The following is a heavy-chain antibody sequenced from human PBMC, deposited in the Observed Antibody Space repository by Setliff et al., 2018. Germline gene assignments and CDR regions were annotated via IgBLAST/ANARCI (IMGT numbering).Heavy chain of an antibody. CDR1: GSINEANYY. CDR3: LRIRLVPHGHS. D-gene: IGHD2-15*01. V-gene: IGHV4-61*09. J-gene: IGHJ4*02. Sequence: PSETLSLTCPQESLRGSINEANYYWSWIRQPAGKGLEWIGHIYTRGSTNYNPSLRSRVSISVDTSKNHFSLRLSSVAATDTAVYYCLRIRLVPHGHSWGQGTLVTVSS. CDR2: IYTRGST.